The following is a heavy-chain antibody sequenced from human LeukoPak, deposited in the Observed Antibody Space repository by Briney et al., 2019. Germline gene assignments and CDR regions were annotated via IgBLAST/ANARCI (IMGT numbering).Heavy chain of an antibody. V-gene: IGHV3-23*01. Sequence: PGGSLRLSCAASGFTFNIYAMSWVRQAPGKGLEWVSAISGSGGSTYYADSVKGRFTISRDNSKNTLYLQMNSLRAEDTAVYYCAKEYCSSTSCSFDYWGQGTLVTVSS. CDR3: AKEYCSSTSCSFDY. D-gene: IGHD2-2*01. CDR2: ISGSGGST. J-gene: IGHJ4*02. CDR1: GFTFNIYA.